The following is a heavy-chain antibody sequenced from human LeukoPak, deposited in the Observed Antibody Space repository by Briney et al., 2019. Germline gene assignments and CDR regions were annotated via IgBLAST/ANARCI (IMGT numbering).Heavy chain of an antibody. J-gene: IGHJ4*02. D-gene: IGHD3-3*01. Sequence: GGSLRLFCAASGFTFSSYWMSWVRQAPGKGLEWVANIKQDGSEKYYVDSVKGRFTISRDNAKNSLYLQMNSLRAEDTAVYYCARGITIFGVVSYFDYWGQGTLVTVSS. CDR3: ARGITIFGVVSYFDY. CDR1: GFTFSSYW. V-gene: IGHV3-7*01. CDR2: IKQDGSEK.